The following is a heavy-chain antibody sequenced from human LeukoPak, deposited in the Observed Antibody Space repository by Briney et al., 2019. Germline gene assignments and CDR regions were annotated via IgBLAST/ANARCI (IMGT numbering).Heavy chain of an antibody. CDR1: GFTFSTYN. D-gene: IGHD3-22*01. CDR2: ISTSSSYI. V-gene: IGHV3-21*01. Sequence: GGSLRLSCAASGFTFSTYNMNWVRQAPGKGLEWVSSISTSSSYIYYADSMKGRFTISRDNAKNSLYLQMNTLRAEDTAVYYCARVLYKRNYDSSVYYGYWGQGTLVTVSS. J-gene: IGHJ4*02. CDR3: ARVLYKRNYDSSVYYGY.